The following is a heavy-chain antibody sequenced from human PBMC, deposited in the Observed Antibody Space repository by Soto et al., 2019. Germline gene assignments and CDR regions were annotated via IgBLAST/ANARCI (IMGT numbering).Heavy chain of an antibody. V-gene: IGHV1-69*13. D-gene: IGHD6-6*01. CDR2: IIPIFGTA. J-gene: IGHJ5*02. CDR1: GGTFSSYA. Sequence: SVKVSCKASGGTFSSYAISWVRQAPGQGLEWMGGIIPIFGTANYAQKFQGRVTITADESTSTAYMELSSLRSEDTAVYYCARDRGSIAAYNWFDPWGQGTLVTVSS. CDR3: ARDRGSIAAYNWFDP.